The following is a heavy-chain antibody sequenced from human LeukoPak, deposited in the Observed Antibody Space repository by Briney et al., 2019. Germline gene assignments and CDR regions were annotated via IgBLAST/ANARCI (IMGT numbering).Heavy chain of an antibody. CDR3: ARLAYCDSSSCSKDMYYFDF. V-gene: IGHV3-21*01. J-gene: IGHJ4*02. Sequence: SSEALSLTCAVYGGSFSGYYWNWVRQAPGKGLEWLSSISSFSTYIFYADSVEGRFTISRDNAKNSLYLQMSSLRVEDTAVYFCARLAYCDSSSCSKDMYYFDFWGQGTLVTVSS. CDR1: GGSFSGYY. CDR2: ISSFSTYI. D-gene: IGHD2/OR15-2a*01.